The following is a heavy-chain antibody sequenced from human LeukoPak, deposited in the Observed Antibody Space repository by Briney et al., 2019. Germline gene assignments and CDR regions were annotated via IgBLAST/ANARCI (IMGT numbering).Heavy chain of an antibody. CDR2: IYTSGST. V-gene: IGHV4-61*02. CDR3: ARVPTMIVVVIQNDAFDI. D-gene: IGHD3-22*01. CDR1: GGSISSGSYY. Sequence: KASETLSLTCTVSGGSISSGSYYWSWIRQPAGKGLEWIGRIYTSGSTNYNPSLKSRVTISVDTSKNQFSLKLSSVTAADTAVYYCARVPTMIVVVIQNDAFDIWGQGTMVTVSS. J-gene: IGHJ3*02.